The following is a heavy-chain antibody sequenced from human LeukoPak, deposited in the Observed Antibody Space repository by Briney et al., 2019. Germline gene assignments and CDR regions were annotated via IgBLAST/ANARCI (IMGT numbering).Heavy chain of an antibody. V-gene: IGHV4-34*01. D-gene: IGHD3-22*01. CDR1: GGSFSGYY. Sequence: SETLSLTCAVYGGSFSGYYWSWIRQPPGKGLEWIGEINHSGSTNYNPSLKSRVTISADTSKNQFSLKLSSVTAADTAVYYCARRDYYDSSGFGNWGQGTLVTVSS. CDR3: ARRDYYDSSGFGN. J-gene: IGHJ4*02. CDR2: INHSGST.